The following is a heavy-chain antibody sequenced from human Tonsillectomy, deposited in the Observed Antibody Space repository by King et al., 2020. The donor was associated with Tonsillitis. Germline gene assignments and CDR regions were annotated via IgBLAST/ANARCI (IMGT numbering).Heavy chain of an antibody. CDR2: ISRDGDYK. CDR1: GFTFSSYA. D-gene: IGHD2-21*02. V-gene: IGHV3-30*04. CDR3: AKEGVVTAEDGAFDV. J-gene: IGHJ3*01. Sequence: VQLVESGGGVVQPGRSLRLSCAASGFTFSSYAMHWVRQAPGKGLEWVALISRDGDYKQYADSVKGRFTISRDNSKNTLDLQMNSLRDEDSAVYYCAKEGVVTAEDGAFDVWGQGTVVTVSS.